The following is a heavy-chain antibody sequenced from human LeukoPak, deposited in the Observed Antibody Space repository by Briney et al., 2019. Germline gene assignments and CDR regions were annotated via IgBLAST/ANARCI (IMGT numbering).Heavy chain of an antibody. CDR1: GFTFDDYA. CDR2: ISWNSGSI. Sequence: GGSLRLSCAASGFTFDDYAMHWVRQAPGKGLEWVSGISWNSGSIGYADSVKGRFTISRDNAKNSLYLQMNGLRAEDTAFYYCVRDPGASILWYFDLWGRGTLVTVSS. CDR3: VRDPGASILWYFDL. V-gene: IGHV3-9*01. J-gene: IGHJ2*01.